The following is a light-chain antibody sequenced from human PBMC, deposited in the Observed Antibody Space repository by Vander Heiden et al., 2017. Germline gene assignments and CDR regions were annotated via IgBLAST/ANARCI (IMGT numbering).Light chain of an antibody. J-gene: IGKJ4*01. CDR2: TAS. V-gene: IGKV1-39*01. CDR3: QQSYITPFT. CDR1: QSISSY. Sequence: QSPSSLAASVGDRVTITCRASQSISSYLIWYQQKPGKAPNLLIYTASTLQRGVPSRFSGGGSGTDFTLTISNLQPEDFATYYCQQSYITPFTFGGGTKVEIK.